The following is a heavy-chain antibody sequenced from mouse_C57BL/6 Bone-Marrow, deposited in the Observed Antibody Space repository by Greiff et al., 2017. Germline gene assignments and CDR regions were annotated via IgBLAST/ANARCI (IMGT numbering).Heavy chain of an antibody. V-gene: IGHV1-47*01. D-gene: IGHD1-1*01. Sequence: VKLMESGAELVKPGASVKMSCKASGYTFTTYPIEWMKQNHGKSLEWIGNFHPYNDDTKYNEKFKGKATLTVEKSSSAVYLELSRLTSDDSAVYYCARPRYGSSHWYVDVWGTGTTVTVSS. J-gene: IGHJ1*03. CDR3: ARPRYGSSHWYVDV. CDR1: GYTFTTYP. CDR2: FHPYNDDT.